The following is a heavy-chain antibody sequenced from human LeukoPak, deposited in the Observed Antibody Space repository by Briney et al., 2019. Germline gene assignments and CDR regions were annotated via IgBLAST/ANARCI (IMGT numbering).Heavy chain of an antibody. V-gene: IGHV3-21*04. D-gene: IGHD1-26*01. Sequence: GGSLRLSCAASGFTFSTYRMNWVRQAPGKGLEWVSSISTGTHIYYADSVKGRFTNSRDNGKNSLYLQMNSLRAEDTAVYYCAKDLSLVGARGCYFDYWGQGTLVTVSS. J-gene: IGHJ4*02. CDR1: GFTFSTYR. CDR3: AKDLSLVGARGCYFDY. CDR2: ISTGTHI.